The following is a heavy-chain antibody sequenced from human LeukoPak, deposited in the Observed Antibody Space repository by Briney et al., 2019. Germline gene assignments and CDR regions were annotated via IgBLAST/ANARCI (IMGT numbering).Heavy chain of an antibody. D-gene: IGHD3-22*01. Sequence: SVKVSCKASGGTFSSYAISWVRQAPGQGLEWMGRIIPILGIANYAQKFQGRVTITADKSTSTAYMGLSSLRSEDTAVYYCAREVVITKNYYYGMDVWGQGTTVTVSS. J-gene: IGHJ6*02. V-gene: IGHV1-69*04. CDR1: GGTFSSYA. CDR3: AREVVITKNYYYGMDV. CDR2: IIPILGIA.